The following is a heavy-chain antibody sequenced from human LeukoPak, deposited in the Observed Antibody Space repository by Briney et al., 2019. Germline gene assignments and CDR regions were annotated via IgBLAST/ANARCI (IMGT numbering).Heavy chain of an antibody. V-gene: IGHV1-18*01. J-gene: IGHJ4*02. Sequence: GASVKVSCKASGYTFTSYGISWVRQAPGQGLEWMGWISAYNGNTNYAQKLQGRVTMTTDTSTSTAYMELRSLRSDDTAVYYCGGGGGGVLWFGERVVDYWGQGTLVTVSS. D-gene: IGHD3-10*01. CDR3: GGGGGGVLWFGERVVDY. CDR1: GYTFTSYG. CDR2: ISAYNGNT.